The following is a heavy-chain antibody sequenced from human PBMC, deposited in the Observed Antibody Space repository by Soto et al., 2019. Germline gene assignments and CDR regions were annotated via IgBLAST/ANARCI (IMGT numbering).Heavy chain of an antibody. CDR2: INAGNGNT. V-gene: IGHV1-3*01. CDR1: GYTFTSYA. CDR3: ASTSAGGDTISRYYYYYYGMDV. J-gene: IGHJ6*02. D-gene: IGHD3-3*01. Sequence: AAVKVSCKASGYTFTSYAMHWVRQAPGQRLEWMGWINAGNGNTKYSQKFQGRVTITRDTSASTACMELSSLRSEDTAVYYCASTSAGGDTISRYYYYYYGMDVWGQGTTVTVSS.